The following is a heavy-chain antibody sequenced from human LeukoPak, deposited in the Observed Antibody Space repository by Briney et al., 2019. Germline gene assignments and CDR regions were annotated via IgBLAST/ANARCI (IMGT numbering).Heavy chain of an antibody. CDR1: GFTFNGYW. CDR3: ATSSNAPGNH. Sequence: GGSLRLSCAASGFTFNGYWMSWVRQAPGKGLEWVANIKEDGSAQYYVGSVKGRFTISGDNAKNSLSLQMNSLRAEDTAVYYCATSSNAPGNHWGQGTLVTVSS. J-gene: IGHJ5*02. CDR2: IKEDGSAQ. D-gene: IGHD2-2*01. V-gene: IGHV3-7*01.